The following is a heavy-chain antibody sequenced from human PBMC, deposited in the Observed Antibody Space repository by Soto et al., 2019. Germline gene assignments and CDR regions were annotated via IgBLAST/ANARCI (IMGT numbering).Heavy chain of an antibody. D-gene: IGHD3-22*01. CDR2: IYSGGST. V-gene: IGHV3-53*01. CDR1: VFPDIRNY. J-gene: IGHJ1*01. Sequence: GGSMKPTRPASVFPDIRNYMSWVRQAPGKGLEWVSVIYSGGSTYYADSVKGRFTISRDNSKNTLYLQMNSLRAEDTAVYYCARDRVESGYPEYFQHWGQGNLVTVS. CDR3: ARDRVESGYPEYFQH.